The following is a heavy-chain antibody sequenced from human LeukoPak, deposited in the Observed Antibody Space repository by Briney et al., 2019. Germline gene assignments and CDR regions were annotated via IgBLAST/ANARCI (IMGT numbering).Heavy chain of an antibody. D-gene: IGHD3-10*01. CDR2: INPNSGGT. CDR1: GYIFTGYY. V-gene: IGHV1-2*02. Sequence: GASVKVSCKASGYIFTGYYMHWVRQAPGQGLEWMGWINPNSGGTNYAQKFQGRVTMTRDTSISTAYMELSRLRSDDTAVYYCARVSTVRGGVYYYYYYMDVWGKGTTVTISS. CDR3: ARVSTVRGGVYYYYYYMDV. J-gene: IGHJ6*03.